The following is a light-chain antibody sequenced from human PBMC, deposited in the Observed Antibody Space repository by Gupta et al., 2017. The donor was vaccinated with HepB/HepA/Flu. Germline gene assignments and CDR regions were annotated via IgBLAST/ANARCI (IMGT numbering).Light chain of an antibody. CDR3: QHYCYWHPWT. J-gene: IGKJ1*01. V-gene: IGKV3-15*01. Sequence: EIVMTQSPATLSVSPGERATLSCRASQSVSRNLACYQQKPGQAPRRPISVAATRFTVTPDRFSVSGSGTEFTLTISSRQSEDFATYYCQHYCYWHPWTFGQGTKVEIK. CDR2: VAA. CDR1: QSVSRN.